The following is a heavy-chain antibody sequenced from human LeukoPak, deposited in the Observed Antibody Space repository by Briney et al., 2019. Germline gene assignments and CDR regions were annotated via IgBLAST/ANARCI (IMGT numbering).Heavy chain of an antibody. CDR3: ARHSKYYYDSSGSYVGYFQH. Sequence: SETLSLTCTVSGGSISSYYWSWIRQPPGKGLEWIGYIYYSGSTNYNPSPKSRVTISVDTSKNQFSLKLSSVTAADTAVYYCARHSKYYYDSSGSYVGYFQHWGQGTLVTVSS. V-gene: IGHV4-59*08. CDR2: IYYSGST. D-gene: IGHD3-22*01. CDR1: GGSISSYY. J-gene: IGHJ1*01.